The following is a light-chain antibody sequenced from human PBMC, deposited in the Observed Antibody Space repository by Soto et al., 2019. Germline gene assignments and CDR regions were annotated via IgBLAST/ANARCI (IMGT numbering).Light chain of an antibody. V-gene: IGLV2-14*03. CDR1: RSDIGAYNF. CDR3: TSWTTSTTMI. CDR2: DVN. Sequence: QSVLTQPASVSGSPGQSITISCTGTRSDIGAYNFVFWYQQHPGKAPKLILYDVNIRPSGVSYRFSGSKSGNTASLTISGLQAEDEADYYCTSWTTSTTMIFGGGTKVTVL. J-gene: IGLJ2*01.